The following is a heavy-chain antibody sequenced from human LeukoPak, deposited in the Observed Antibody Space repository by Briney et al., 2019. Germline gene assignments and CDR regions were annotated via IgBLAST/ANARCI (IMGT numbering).Heavy chain of an antibody. Sequence: GASVKVSCKASGGTFSSYAISWVRQAPGQGLEWMGRIIPILGIANYAQKFQGRVTITADKSTSTAYMELSSLRSEDTAVYYCARDPHYGSGSYDDASDIWGQGTMVTVSS. D-gene: IGHD3-10*01. CDR1: GGTFSSYA. J-gene: IGHJ3*02. CDR3: ARDPHYGSGSYDDASDI. CDR2: IIPILGIA. V-gene: IGHV1-69*04.